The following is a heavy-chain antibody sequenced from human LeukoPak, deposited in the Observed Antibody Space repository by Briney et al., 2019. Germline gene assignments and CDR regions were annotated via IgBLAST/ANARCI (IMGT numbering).Heavy chain of an antibody. CDR2: ISGSGGST. D-gene: IGHD3-3*01. CDR1: GFPFSSYA. V-gene: IGHV3-23*01. CDR3: ATVYDFWSGPGFDY. J-gene: IGHJ4*02. Sequence: GGSLRLSCAASGFPFSSYAMSWVRQAPGKGLEWVSAISGSGGSTYYADSVKGRFTISRDNSKNTLYLQMNSLRAEDTAVYYCATVYDFWSGPGFDYWGQGTLVTVSS.